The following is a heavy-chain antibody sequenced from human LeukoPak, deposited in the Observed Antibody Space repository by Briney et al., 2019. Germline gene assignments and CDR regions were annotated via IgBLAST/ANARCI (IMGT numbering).Heavy chain of an antibody. D-gene: IGHD2-15*01. J-gene: IGHJ1*01. Sequence: SETLSLTCAVYDGSFSGYYWSWIRQPPGKGLEWIGEINRSGSTNYNPSLKSRVTISVDTSKNQFSLKLSSVTAADTAAYYCARPLGYCSGGSCYAYFQHWGQGTLVTVSS. CDR1: DGSFSGYY. CDR2: INRSGST. V-gene: IGHV4-34*01. CDR3: ARPLGYCSGGSCYAYFQH.